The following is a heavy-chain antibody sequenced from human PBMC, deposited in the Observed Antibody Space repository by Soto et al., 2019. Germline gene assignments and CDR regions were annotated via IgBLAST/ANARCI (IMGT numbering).Heavy chain of an antibody. CDR2: IYYSGST. CDR3: ARSRYCSGGSCYGTTYYFDY. CDR1: GGSISSYY. V-gene: IGHV4-59*01. Sequence: SETLSLTCTVSGGSISSYYWSWIRQPPGKGLDWIGYIYYSGSTNYNPSLKSRVTISVDTSKNQFSLKLSSVTAADTAVYYCARSRYCSGGSCYGTTYYFDYWGQGTLVTVSS. J-gene: IGHJ4*02. D-gene: IGHD2-15*01.